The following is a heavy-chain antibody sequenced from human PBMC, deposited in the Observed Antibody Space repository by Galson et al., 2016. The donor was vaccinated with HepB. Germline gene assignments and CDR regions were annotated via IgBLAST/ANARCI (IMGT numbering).Heavy chain of an antibody. CDR3: GKHGGFDY. V-gene: IGHV3-23*01. Sequence: SLRLSCAASGFSFSTAGMSWVRQTPGRGLEWLSGITGRGDTTHYADSVRGRFTISRDNYKNTLYLYMNNLRIGDTAVYYCGKHGGFDYWGQGALVTVSS. CDR1: GFSFSTAG. J-gene: IGHJ4*02. D-gene: IGHD3-16*01. CDR2: ITGRGDTT.